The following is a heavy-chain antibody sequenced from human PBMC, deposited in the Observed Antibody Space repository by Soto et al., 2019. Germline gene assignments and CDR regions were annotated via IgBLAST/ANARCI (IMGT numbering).Heavy chain of an antibody. J-gene: IGHJ4*02. CDR1: GFTFDDYA. CDR3: AKETRGYDSSGYYVLWRYFDY. Sequence: EVQLVESGGGLVQPGRSLRLSCAASGFTFDDYAMHWVRQAPGKGLEWVSGISWNSGSIGYADSVKGRFTISRDNAKNSLYLQMNSLRAEDTALYYCAKETRGYDSSGYYVLWRYFDYWGQGTLVTVSS. V-gene: IGHV3-9*01. D-gene: IGHD3-22*01. CDR2: ISWNSGSI.